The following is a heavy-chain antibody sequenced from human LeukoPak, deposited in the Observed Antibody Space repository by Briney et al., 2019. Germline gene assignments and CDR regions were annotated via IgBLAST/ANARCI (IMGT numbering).Heavy chain of an antibody. CDR1: GYTFTTYD. Sequence: ASVKVSCKAPGYTFTTYDISWARQAPGQGLEWMGWISTYNGNTNYAQKVQGRVTMTTDTSTSTAYMELRSLRSDDTAVYYCTRGGASSGYDYWGQGTLVTVSS. CDR3: TRGGASSGYDY. D-gene: IGHD6-19*01. CDR2: ISTYNGNT. V-gene: IGHV1-18*01. J-gene: IGHJ4*02.